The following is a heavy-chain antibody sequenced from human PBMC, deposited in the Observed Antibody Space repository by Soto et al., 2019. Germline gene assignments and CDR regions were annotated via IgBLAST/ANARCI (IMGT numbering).Heavy chain of an antibody. CDR2: ISAYNGNT. J-gene: IGHJ5*02. Sequence: QVQLVQSGAEVKKPGASVRVACKASGFTFTNSGINWVRQAPGQGLEWKGWISAYNGNTNYAQKFQGRVTMTTDTSTTTIYMELRSLRSDDTAVYYCARGDWFDPWGQGTLVTVSS. CDR1: GFTFTNSG. CDR3: ARGDWFDP. V-gene: IGHV1-18*01.